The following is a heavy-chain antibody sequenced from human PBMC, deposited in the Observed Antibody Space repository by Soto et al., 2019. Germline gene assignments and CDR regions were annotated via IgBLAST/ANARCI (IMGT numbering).Heavy chain of an antibody. V-gene: IGHV4-59*08. J-gene: IGHJ4*02. CDR1: GGSIRSYY. CDR2: IYYSGST. D-gene: IGHD3-9*01. CDR3: ARQYYDILTGYHYYFDY. Sequence: QVQLQESGPGLVKPSETLSLTCTVSGGSIRSYYWSWIRQPPGKGLEWIGYIYYSGSTNYNPSLKSRVSISVGTSKNQSSLKLSSVTAADTAVYYCARQYYDILTGYHYYFDYWGQGTLVTVSS.